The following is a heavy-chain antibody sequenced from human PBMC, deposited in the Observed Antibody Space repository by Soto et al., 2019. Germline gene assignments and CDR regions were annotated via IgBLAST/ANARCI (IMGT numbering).Heavy chain of an antibody. CDR1: GYTFTSYG. CDR2: ISAYNGNT. Sequence: ASVTVSCKASGYTFTSYGISWVRQAPGQGLEWMGWISAYNGNTNYAQKLQGRVTMTTDTSTSTAYMELRSLRSDDTAVYYCARDSIVSLREDYYYGMDVWGQGTTVTVSS. V-gene: IGHV1-18*01. CDR3: ARDSIVSLREDYYYGMDV. J-gene: IGHJ6*02. D-gene: IGHD3-16*02.